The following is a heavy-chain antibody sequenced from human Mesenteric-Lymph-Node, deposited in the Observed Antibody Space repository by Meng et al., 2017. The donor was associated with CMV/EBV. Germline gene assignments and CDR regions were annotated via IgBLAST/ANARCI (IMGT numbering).Heavy chain of an antibody. V-gene: IGHV4-31*02. CDR3: ARVLYCSGGSCSYYFDY. CDR2: IYYSGST. D-gene: IGHD2-15*01. Sequence: SISSGGYYWSWIRQHPGKGLEWIGYIYYSGSTYYNASLKSRVTISVDTSKNQFSLKLSSVTAADTAVYYCARVLYCSGGSCSYYFDYWGQGTLVTVSS. CDR1: SISSGGYY. J-gene: IGHJ4*02.